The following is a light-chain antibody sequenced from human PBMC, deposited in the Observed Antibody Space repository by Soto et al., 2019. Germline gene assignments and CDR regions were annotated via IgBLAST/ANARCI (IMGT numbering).Light chain of an antibody. Sequence: IQITQYPSSLSASVGERVTMTCRASQSISSYLNWYQQKPGKAPKLLIYAASSLQSGVPSRFSGSGSGTDFTLTISSLQPEDFATYYCQQSYSTPGTFGQGTKVDNK. CDR3: QQSYSTPGT. J-gene: IGKJ1*01. CDR1: QSISSY. CDR2: AAS. V-gene: IGKV1-39*01.